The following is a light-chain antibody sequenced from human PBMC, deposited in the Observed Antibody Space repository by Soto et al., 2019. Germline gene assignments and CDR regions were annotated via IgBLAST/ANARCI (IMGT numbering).Light chain of an antibody. Sequence: QYVLTQPPSASGTPGQRVTSSCSGSSSNIGSNYVYWYQQLPRTAPKLLLYRDNQRPSGVPDRFSDSKSGTSASLAISGLRSDDEADYYCAAWDDTLSGVVFGGGTKLTVL. V-gene: IGLV1-47*01. CDR1: SSNIGSNY. J-gene: IGLJ2*01. CDR2: RDN. CDR3: AAWDDTLSGVV.